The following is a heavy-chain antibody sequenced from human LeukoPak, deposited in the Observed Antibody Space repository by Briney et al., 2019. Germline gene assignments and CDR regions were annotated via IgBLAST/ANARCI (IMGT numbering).Heavy chain of an antibody. V-gene: IGHV4-4*02. CDR1: GGSISSSNW. Sequence: PSGTLSLTCAVSGGSISSSNWWSWVRQPPGKGLEWIGEIYHSGSTNYNPSLKSRVTISVDKSKNQFSLKLSSVTAADTAVYYCPRAPLWFGDPVTYNWFNPWGQGTLLTVSS. D-gene: IGHD3-10*01. J-gene: IGHJ5*02. CDR3: PRAPLWFGDPVTYNWFNP. CDR2: IYHSGST.